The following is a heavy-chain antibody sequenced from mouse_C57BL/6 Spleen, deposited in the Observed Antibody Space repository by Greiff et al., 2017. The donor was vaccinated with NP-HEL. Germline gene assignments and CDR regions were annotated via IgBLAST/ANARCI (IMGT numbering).Heavy chain of an antibody. D-gene: IGHD4-1*01. J-gene: IGHJ3*01. Sequence: EVHLVESEGGLVQPGSSMKLSCTASGFTFSDYYMAWVRQVPEKGLEWVANINYDGSSTYYLASLKSRFIISRDNAKNILYLQMSRLKSEDTATYYCAREGALGSFAYWGQGTLVTVSA. V-gene: IGHV5-16*01. CDR3: AREGALGSFAY. CDR1: GFTFSDYY. CDR2: INYDGSST.